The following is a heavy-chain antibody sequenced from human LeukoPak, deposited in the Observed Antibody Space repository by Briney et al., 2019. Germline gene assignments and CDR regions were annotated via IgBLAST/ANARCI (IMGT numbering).Heavy chain of an antibody. J-gene: IGHJ6*03. CDR1: GGSIRNYY. Sequence: PSETLSLTCTDSGGSIRNYYWNWVRQPAGMGLEWLGRIYSSGSTNYNPSLKSRVTMSVDTSKNQFSLKLYSVTAADTAVYYCVRENLEDTFYYYMDVWGKGTTVTVSS. CDR3: VRENLEDTFYYYMDV. V-gene: IGHV4-4*07. CDR2: IYSSGST. D-gene: IGHD2-15*01.